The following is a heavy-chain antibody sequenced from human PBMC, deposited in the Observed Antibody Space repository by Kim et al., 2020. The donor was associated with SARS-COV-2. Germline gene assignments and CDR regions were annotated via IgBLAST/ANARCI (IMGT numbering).Heavy chain of an antibody. CDR1: GFTVSSNY. J-gene: IGHJ4*02. CDR2: IYSGGST. V-gene: IGHV3-53*01. CDR3: ARDGDYGSGSYSYFDY. D-gene: IGHD3-10*01. Sequence: GGSLRLSCAASGFTVSSNYMSWVRQAPGKGLEWVSVIYSGGSTYYADSVKGRFTISRDNSKNTLYLQMNSLRAEDTAVYYCARDGDYGSGSYSYFDYWGQGTLVTVSS.